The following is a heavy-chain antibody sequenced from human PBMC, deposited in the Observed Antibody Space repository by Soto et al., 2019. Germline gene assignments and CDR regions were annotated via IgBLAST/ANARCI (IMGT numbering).Heavy chain of an antibody. J-gene: IGHJ6*02. Sequence: SETLSLTCTVSGGSISSYYWSWIRQPPGKGLEWIGYIYYSGSTNYNPSLRSRVTISVDTSKNQFSLKLSSVTAADTAVYYCARVRRLTTNYYYYGMDVWGQGTTVTVSS. CDR1: GGSISSYY. D-gene: IGHD4-17*01. CDR3: ARVRRLTTNYYYYGMDV. CDR2: IYYSGST. V-gene: IGHV4-59*01.